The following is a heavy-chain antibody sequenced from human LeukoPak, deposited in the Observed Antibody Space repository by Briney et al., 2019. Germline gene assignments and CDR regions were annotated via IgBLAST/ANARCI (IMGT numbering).Heavy chain of an antibody. J-gene: IGHJ4*02. CDR3: ATDGGPFDH. D-gene: IGHD3-3*01. CDR1: GFRFSGYW. Sequence: PGGSLRLSCVGSGFRFSGYWMSWVRQAPGKGLEWVANIKQDGSEKYYVDSVKGRFTISRDNAKNPQYLQMNSLRVEDTAIYYCATDGGPFDHWGQGTLVTVSS. V-gene: IGHV3-7*01. CDR2: IKQDGSEK.